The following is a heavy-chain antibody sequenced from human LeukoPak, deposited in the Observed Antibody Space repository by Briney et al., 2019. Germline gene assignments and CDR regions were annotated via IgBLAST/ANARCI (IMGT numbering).Heavy chain of an antibody. Sequence: ASVKVSCQASGYTFTGYYMHWVRQAPGQGLEWMGWINPNSGGTNYAQKFQGRVTMTRDTSISTAYMELSRLRSDDTAVYYCARTSTSYSSGWYNYWGQGTLVTVSS. J-gene: IGHJ4*02. CDR2: INPNSGGT. D-gene: IGHD6-19*01. CDR3: ARTSTSYSSGWYNY. CDR1: GYTFTGYY. V-gene: IGHV1-2*02.